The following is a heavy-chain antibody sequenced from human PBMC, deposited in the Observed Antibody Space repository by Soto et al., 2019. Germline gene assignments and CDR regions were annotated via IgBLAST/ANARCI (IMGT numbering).Heavy chain of an antibody. CDR3: ARESGDWPLNWFDP. D-gene: IGHD2-21*02. Sequence: PGGSLRLSXAASGFSFSNHWMHWVRQRPAEGLVWVSRITSDGKSKAYAESVKGRFAISRDNAKNTLYLQMNGLTAEDTAVYYCARESGDWPLNWFDPWGQGTLVTVSS. J-gene: IGHJ5*02. CDR1: GFSFSNHW. V-gene: IGHV3-74*01. CDR2: ITSDGKSK.